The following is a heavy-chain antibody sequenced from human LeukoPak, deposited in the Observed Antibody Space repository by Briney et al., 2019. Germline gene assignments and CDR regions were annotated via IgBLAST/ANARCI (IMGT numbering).Heavy chain of an antibody. J-gene: IGHJ4*02. V-gene: IGHV3-23*01. CDR2: ISGSAHKI. CDR1: GITFSNYA. D-gene: IGHD5-18*01. Sequence: GPLRLSCVASGITFSNYAVSWVRQAPEKGLDWVSVISGSAHKIRYADSVKGRFTISRDNSENIVYLQMNNLRVEDTAVYYYAGRPTGYSSGYIHWGQGTLVTVSS. CDR3: AGRPTGYSSGYIH.